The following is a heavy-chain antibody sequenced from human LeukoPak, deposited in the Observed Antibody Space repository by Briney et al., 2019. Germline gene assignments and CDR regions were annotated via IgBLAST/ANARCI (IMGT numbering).Heavy chain of an antibody. CDR3: ARDRGKGGYVDY. V-gene: IGHV3-33*01. D-gene: IGHD3-10*01. CDR1: GFTFNTYA. CDR2: IRYDESNR. Sequence: TGVSLRLSCAASGFTFNTYAMQWVRQAPGKGLEGVAVIRYDESNRYYSDSVEGRFTISRDNSKNTLYLQMNSLRAEDTAVYYCARDRGKGGYVDYWGQGTLVTVSS. J-gene: IGHJ4*02.